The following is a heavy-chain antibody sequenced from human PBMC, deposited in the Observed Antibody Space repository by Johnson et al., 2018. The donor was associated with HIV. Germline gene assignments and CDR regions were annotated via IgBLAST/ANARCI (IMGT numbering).Heavy chain of an antibody. CDR1: GFTFSSYA. J-gene: IGHJ3*02. D-gene: IGHD4-23*01. V-gene: IGHV3-30*04. CDR3: ARDGPPYYGGNSGCAFDI. Sequence: QVQLVESGGGVVQPWRSLRLSCAAYGFTFSSYAMHWVRQAPGKGLEWVAVISYDGSNKYYADSVKGRFTISRDNSKNTLYLQMNSLRAEDTAVYYCARDGPPYYGGNSGCAFDIWGKGTMVTVSS. CDR2: ISYDGSNK.